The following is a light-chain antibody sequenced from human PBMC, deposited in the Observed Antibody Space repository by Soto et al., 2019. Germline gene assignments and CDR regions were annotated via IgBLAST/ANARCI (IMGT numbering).Light chain of an antibody. CDR3: QQYNNWPPWT. V-gene: IGKV3-15*01. CDR1: QSVSNN. Sequence: EIVMTQYPATLSMSPGERATLSCRASQSVSNNLAWYQQKPGQAPRLLIYGASTKATGIPARFSGSGSGTEFTLTISSLQSEDFAVYYCQQYNNWPPWTFGQGTKVDIK. J-gene: IGKJ1*01. CDR2: GAS.